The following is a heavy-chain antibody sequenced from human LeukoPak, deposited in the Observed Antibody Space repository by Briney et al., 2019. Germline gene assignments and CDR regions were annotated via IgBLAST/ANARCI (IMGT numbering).Heavy chain of an antibody. CDR1: GYTFTSYA. V-gene: IGHV7-4-1*02. CDR2: INTNTGNP. CDR3: ARGVPYSSSWYRGDWFDP. J-gene: IGHJ5*02. Sequence: AASVKVSCKASGYTFTSYAMNWVRQAPGQGLEWMGWINTNTGNPTYAQGFTGRFVFSLDTSVSTAYLQISSLKAEDTAVYYCARGVPYSSSWYRGDWFDPWGQGTLVTVSS. D-gene: IGHD6-13*01.